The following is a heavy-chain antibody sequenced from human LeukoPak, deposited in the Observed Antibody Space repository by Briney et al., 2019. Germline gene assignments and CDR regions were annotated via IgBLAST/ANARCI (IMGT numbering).Heavy chain of an antibody. CDR2: IYYSKNT. CDR3: VSPRGFSYGDFDY. D-gene: IGHD5-18*01. CDR1: GGSISSSSAY. V-gene: IGHV4-39*01. Sequence: SETLSLTCTVSGGSISSSSAYWGWIRQPPGKGLEWLGSIYYSKNTYYNPSLKSRVTISADTSKNQCSPTLGSVSATDTAVYYCVSPRGFSYGDFDYWGQGTLVTVSS. J-gene: IGHJ4*02.